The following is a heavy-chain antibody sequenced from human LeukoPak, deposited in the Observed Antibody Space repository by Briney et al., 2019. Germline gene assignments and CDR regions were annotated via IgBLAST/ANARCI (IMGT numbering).Heavy chain of an antibody. CDR3: ATPSPYCSSTSCRTYNWFDP. J-gene: IGHJ5*02. Sequence: ASVKVSCKASGYTFTGYYMHWVRQAPGQGLEWMGWINPNSGGTNYAQKFQGRVTMTRDTSISTAYMELSRLRSDDTAVYYCATPSPYCSSTSCRTYNWFDPWGQGTLVTVSS. CDR2: INPNSGGT. CDR1: GYTFTGYY. D-gene: IGHD2-2*01. V-gene: IGHV1-2*02.